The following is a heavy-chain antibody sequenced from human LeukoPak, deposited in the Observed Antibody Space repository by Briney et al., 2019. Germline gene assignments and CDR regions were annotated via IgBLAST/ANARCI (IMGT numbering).Heavy chain of an antibody. CDR1: GYTLTELS. D-gene: IGHD5/OR15-5a*01. CDR2: FDPEDGET. CDR3: ATDPDVYDSIHAFDI. V-gene: IGHV1-24*01. J-gene: IGHJ3*02. Sequence: GAPVKVSCKVSGYTLTELSMHWVRQAPGKGLEWMGGFDPEDGETIYAQKFQGRVTMTEDTSTDTAYMELSSLRSEDTAVYYCATDPDVYDSIHAFDIWGQGTMVTVSS.